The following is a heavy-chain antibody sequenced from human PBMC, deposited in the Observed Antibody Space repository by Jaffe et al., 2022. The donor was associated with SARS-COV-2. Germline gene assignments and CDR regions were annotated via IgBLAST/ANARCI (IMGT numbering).Heavy chain of an antibody. CDR1: GGSFSGYY. J-gene: IGHJ4*02. CDR3: ARGVFGERDN. Sequence: QVQLQQWGAGLLKPSETLSLTCAVYGGSFSGYYWSWIRQPPGKGLEWIGEINHSGSTNYNPSLKSRVTISVDTSKNQFSLKLSSVTAADTAVYYCARGVFGERDNWGQGTLVTVSS. CDR2: INHSGST. V-gene: IGHV4-34*01. D-gene: IGHD3-10*01.